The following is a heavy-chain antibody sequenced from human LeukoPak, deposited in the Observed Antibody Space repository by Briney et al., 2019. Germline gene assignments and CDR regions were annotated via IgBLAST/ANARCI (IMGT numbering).Heavy chain of an antibody. J-gene: IGHJ5*02. CDR1: GGSFSGYY. CDR3: ARDEYNWFDP. V-gene: IGHV4-59*01. Sequence: SETLSLTCAVYGGSFSGYYWSWIRQPPGKGLEWIGYIYYSGSTNYNPSLKSRVTISVDTSKNQFSLELSSVTAADTAVYYCARDEYNWFDPWGQGTLVTVSS. CDR2: IYYSGST.